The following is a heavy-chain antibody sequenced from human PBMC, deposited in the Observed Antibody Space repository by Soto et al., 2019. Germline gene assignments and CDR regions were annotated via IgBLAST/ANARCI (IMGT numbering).Heavy chain of an antibody. V-gene: IGHV3-23*05. CDR3: ATTSGWSTA. D-gene: IGHD6-19*01. CDR1: GFTFSNND. CDR2: IDGTSTFS. Sequence: GGSLRLSCVASGFTFSNNDMTWVRQAPGKGLEWVSTIDGTSTFSNHADSVEGRFTISRDNSRNTVYLQMNSLRADDTAVYYCATTSGWSTACGQATLVTV. J-gene: IGHJ5*02.